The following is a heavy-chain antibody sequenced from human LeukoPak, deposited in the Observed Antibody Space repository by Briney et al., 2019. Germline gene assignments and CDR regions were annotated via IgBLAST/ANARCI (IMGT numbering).Heavy chain of an antibody. J-gene: IGHJ4*02. CDR2: IDSDGSNT. CDR1: GFTFNNYW. D-gene: IGHD6-19*01. CDR3: ARVAAVALDY. Sequence: GGSLRLSCAASGFTFNNYWMHWVRQAPGKGLVWVSRIDSDGSNTNYADSVKGRFTVSRDNAKNTLYLQMNSLRAEDTAVYYCARVAAVALDYWGQGTLVTVSS. V-gene: IGHV3-74*01.